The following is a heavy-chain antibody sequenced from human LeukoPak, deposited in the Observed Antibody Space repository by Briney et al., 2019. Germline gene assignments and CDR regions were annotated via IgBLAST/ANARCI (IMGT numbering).Heavy chain of an antibody. V-gene: IGHV1/OR15-1*04. D-gene: IGHD3-9*01. Sequence: ASVKVSCKASGYIFTDYYMHWVRQAPGQELGWMGRINPNSGGTNYAQKFQGRVTMTRNTSISTAYMELSSLRSEDTAVYYCARGRLYYDILTGYYPFYYYYMDVWGKGTTVTISS. CDR2: INPNSGGT. CDR3: ARGRLYYDILTGYYPFYYYYMDV. J-gene: IGHJ6*03. CDR1: GYIFTDYY.